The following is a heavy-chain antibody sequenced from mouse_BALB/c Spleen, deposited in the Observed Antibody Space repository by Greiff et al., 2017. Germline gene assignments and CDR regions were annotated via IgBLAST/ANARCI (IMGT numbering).Heavy chain of an antibody. CDR1: GYTFTSYW. V-gene: IGHV1-7*01. D-gene: IGHD3-2*01. Sequence: QVHVKQSGAELAKPGASVKMSCKASGYTFTSYWMHWVKQRPGQGLEWIGYINPSTGYTEYNQKFKDKATLTADKSSSTAYMQLSSLTSEDSAVYYCARSDSSGYGYWGQGTLVTVSA. CDR2: INPSTGYT. CDR3: ARSDSSGYGY. J-gene: IGHJ3*01.